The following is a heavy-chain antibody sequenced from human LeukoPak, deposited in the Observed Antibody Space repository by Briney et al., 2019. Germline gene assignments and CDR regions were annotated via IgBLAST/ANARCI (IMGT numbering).Heavy chain of an antibody. CDR1: GFTFSGYR. D-gene: IGHD3-10*01. Sequence: GGSLRLSCAASGFTFSGYRMSWLRQAPGKGLEWVANIKQDGGEKNYVDSVKGRFTISRDNAKNSLYLQMNSLRAEDTAVYYCARDRGFGQADVWGKGTTVTVSS. CDR3: ARDRGFGQADV. J-gene: IGHJ6*04. V-gene: IGHV3-7*01. CDR2: IKQDGGEK.